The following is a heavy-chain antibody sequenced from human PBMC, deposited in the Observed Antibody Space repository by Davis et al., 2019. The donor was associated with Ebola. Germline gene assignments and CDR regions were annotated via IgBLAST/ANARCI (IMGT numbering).Heavy chain of an antibody. CDR3: ATQSRDGFPLGLRR. CDR1: GGTFSSYA. V-gene: IGHV1-69*06. CDR2: IIPIFGTA. J-gene: IGHJ4*02. D-gene: IGHD5-24*01. Sequence: SVKVSCKASGGTFSSYAISWVRQAPGQGLEWMGGIIPIFGTANYAQKFQGRVTITADKSTSTAYMELSSLRSEDTAVYYCATQSRDGFPLGLRRWGQGTLVTVSS.